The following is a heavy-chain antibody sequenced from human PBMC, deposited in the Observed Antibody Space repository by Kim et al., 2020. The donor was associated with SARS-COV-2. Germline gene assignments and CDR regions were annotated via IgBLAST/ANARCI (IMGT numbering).Heavy chain of an antibody. D-gene: IGHD4-17*01. J-gene: IGHJ4*02. CDR2: INPNSGGT. CDR3: ARINGPVYGYYFDY. V-gene: IGHV1-2*06. Sequence: ASVKVSCKTSGYTFAGDYMHWVRQAPGQGLEWMGRINPNSGGTNYAHKFKGRVTMTRDTSIRTVYMEVSRLTSDDTAVYYCARINGPVYGYYFDYWGQGTLVTVSS. CDR1: GYTFAGDY.